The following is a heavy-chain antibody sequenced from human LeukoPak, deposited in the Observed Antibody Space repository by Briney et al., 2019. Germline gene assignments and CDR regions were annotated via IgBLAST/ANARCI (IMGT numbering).Heavy chain of an antibody. Sequence: GGSLRLSCAASGFTFDDYAMHWVRQAPGKGLEWVSGISWNSGSIGYADSVKGRFTISRDNDKNSLYLQMNSLRAEDTALYYCAKGSSGYDWGRFDYWGQGTLVTVSS. J-gene: IGHJ4*02. D-gene: IGHD5-12*01. CDR1: GFTFDDYA. V-gene: IGHV3-9*01. CDR3: AKGSSGYDWGRFDY. CDR2: ISWNSGSI.